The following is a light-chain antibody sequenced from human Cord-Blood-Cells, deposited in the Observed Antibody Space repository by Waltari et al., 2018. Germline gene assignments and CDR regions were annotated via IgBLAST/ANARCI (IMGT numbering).Light chain of an antibody. CDR1: SSDVGGYNY. V-gene: IGLV2-14*01. CDR3: SSYTSSSTYV. J-gene: IGLJ1*01. CDR2: DVS. Sequence: QSALTQPASVSGSPGQSITISCTGTSSDVGGYNYVSWYQPHPGKAPKLMIYDVSNRPSGVSNRFSGSKSRNAASLTISGLQAEDEADYYCSSYTSSSTYVFGTGTKVTVL.